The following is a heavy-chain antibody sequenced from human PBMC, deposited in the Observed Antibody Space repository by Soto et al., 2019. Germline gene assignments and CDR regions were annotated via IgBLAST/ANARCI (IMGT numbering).Heavy chain of an antibody. J-gene: IGHJ6*02. CDR1: GYTFTRYG. V-gene: IGHV1-18*01. D-gene: IGHD3-16*01. CDR3: AMVDVYVTPSPQDV. Sequence: SVKVSCKASGYTFTRYGIGWARQALGQGLEWMGWINTYNGNTNYAQNVQGRVTLTTDTSTSTAYMELRSLRSNDTAIYYCAMVDVYVTPSPQDVWGQGTTVTVSS. CDR2: INTYNGNT.